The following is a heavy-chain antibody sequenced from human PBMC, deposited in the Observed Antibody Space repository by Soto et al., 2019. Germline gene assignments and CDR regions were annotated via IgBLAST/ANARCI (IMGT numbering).Heavy chain of an antibody. D-gene: IGHD2-2*01. V-gene: IGHV4-31*03. J-gene: IGHJ5*02. Sequence: SETLSLTCTVSGASLHIVGYYWAWIRQNPGKGLELIGYIYYTGVNYYNPSLGSRVNISVETSKKQFSLELTSVTAADTAFYYCARDGSSNANWLHXWGQGLLVTVSX. CDR3: ARDGSSNANWLHX. CDR2: IYYTGVN. CDR1: GASLHIVGYY.